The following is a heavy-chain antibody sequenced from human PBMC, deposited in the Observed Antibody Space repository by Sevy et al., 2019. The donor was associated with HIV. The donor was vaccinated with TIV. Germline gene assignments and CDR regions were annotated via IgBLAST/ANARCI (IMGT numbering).Heavy chain of an antibody. J-gene: IGHJ4*02. D-gene: IGHD3-22*01. Sequence: GESLKISCAASGFTFSSYAMSWVRQAPGKGLEWASGISGSGANTYYTDSVKGRFTISRDNSKNTLYLQVNSLSAEDTAVYYCVRGGYYYGRSDFYPFDYWGQGTLVTVSS. CDR3: VRGGYYYGRSDFYPFDY. CDR1: GFTFSSYA. V-gene: IGHV3-23*01. CDR2: ISGSGANT.